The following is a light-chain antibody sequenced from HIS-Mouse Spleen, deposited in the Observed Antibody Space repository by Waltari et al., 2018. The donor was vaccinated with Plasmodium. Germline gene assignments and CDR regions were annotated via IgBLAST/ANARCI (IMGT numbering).Light chain of an antibody. Sequence: DIQMTQSPSSLSASVGDRVTITCQASQDISNYLNWYQQKPGKAPKLLIYDASNLETGFPSRFSGSGSGTDVTFTISSLQPEDIATYYCQQYDNLPLTFGGGTKVEIK. J-gene: IGKJ4*01. V-gene: IGKV1-33*01. CDR3: QQYDNLPLT. CDR2: DAS. CDR1: QDISNY.